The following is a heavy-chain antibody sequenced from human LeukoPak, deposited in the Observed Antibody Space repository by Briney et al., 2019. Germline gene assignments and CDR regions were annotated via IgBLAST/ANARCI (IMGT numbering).Heavy chain of an antibody. CDR1: GFTFSSYW. J-gene: IGHJ4*02. CDR3: AKDRGYSYGYFDY. V-gene: IGHV3-7*03. CDR2: IKQDGSEK. D-gene: IGHD5-18*01. Sequence: TGGSLRLSCVASGFTFSSYWMSWARQAPGKGLEWVATIKQDGSEKYYVDSVKGRFTFSRDNAKNTLYLQMNSLRAEDTAVYYCAKDRGYSYGYFDYWGQGTLVTVSS.